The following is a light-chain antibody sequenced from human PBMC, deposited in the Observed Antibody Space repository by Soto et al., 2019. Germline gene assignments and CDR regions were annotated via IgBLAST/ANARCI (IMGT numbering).Light chain of an antibody. J-gene: IGLJ2*01. Sequence: QSVLTQPPSVSAAPGQKVTISCSGSSSNIGNNYVSWYQQLPGTAPKLLIYENNKRPSGIPDRFSGSKSGTSATLGITGLQSGDGAVYYCGKWDPGLSAGVFGGGTKVTVL. CDR1: SSNIGNNY. CDR3: GKWDPGLSAGV. V-gene: IGLV1-51*02. CDR2: ENN.